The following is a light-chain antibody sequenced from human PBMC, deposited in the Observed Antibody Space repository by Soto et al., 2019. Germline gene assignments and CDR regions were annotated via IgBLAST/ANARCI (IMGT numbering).Light chain of an antibody. J-gene: IGKJ1*01. CDR3: QQCYMGWT. Sequence: DIQMTQSPSTLSASLGDIVSITCRASQSIGIFLAWYQHQPGKAPKLLIYDASTLESGVPSRFSGTGSGTEFTFSITSLQPEDFGTYYCQQCYMGWTFGQGTKVDI. CDR1: QSIGIF. V-gene: IGKV1-5*01. CDR2: DAS.